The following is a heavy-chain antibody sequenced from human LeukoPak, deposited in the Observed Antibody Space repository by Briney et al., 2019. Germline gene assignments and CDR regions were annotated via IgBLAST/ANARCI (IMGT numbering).Heavy chain of an antibody. CDR2: IKEDGSAE. D-gene: IGHD3-10*02. J-gene: IGHJ5*02. Sequence: GGSLRLSCAASGFTFSSHWMGWVRQAPGKGLEWVANIKEDGSAEHYVYSVRGRFTISRDNAKNSLYLQMDSLRAEDTAVYYCARDAGYYVHDLWGQGTLVTVSS. CDR3: ARDAGYYVHDL. CDR1: GFTFSSHW. V-gene: IGHV3-7*01.